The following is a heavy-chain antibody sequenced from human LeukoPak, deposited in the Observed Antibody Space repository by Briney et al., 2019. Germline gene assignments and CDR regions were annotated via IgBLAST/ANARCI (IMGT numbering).Heavy chain of an antibody. CDR3: TRDLVYYDILTGYYVSSVGDY. D-gene: IGHD3-9*01. V-gene: IGHV3-49*04. J-gene: IGHJ4*02. Sequence: GGSLRLSCSASGFTFGDYAMSWVREAPEKGLEWVGFIRSKAYGGTTKYAASVKGRFTISRDDSKSIAYLQINSLKTEDTAVYYCTRDLVYYDILTGYYVSSVGDYSGQGTLVTASS. CDR2: IRSKAYGGTT. CDR1: GFTFGDYA.